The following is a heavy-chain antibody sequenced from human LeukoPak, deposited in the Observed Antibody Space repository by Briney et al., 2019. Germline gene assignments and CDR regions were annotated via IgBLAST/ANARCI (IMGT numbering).Heavy chain of an antibody. V-gene: IGHV4-39*07. CDR3: AKVLVLVSANRYYFDY. CDR1: GGSISSSSYY. CDR2: IYYSGST. Sequence: SDTLSLTCTVSGGSISSSSYYWGWIRQPPGKGLEWIGSIYYSGSTYYNPSLKSRVTISVDTSKNQFSLKLSSVTAEDTAVYYCAKVLVLVSANRYYFDYWGQGTLVTVSS. J-gene: IGHJ4*02. D-gene: IGHD2-15*01.